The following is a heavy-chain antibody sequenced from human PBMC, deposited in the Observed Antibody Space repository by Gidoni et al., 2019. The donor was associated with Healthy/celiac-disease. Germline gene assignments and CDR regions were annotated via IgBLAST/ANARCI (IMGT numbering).Heavy chain of an antibody. Sequence: EVQLLESGGGLVQPVGSLRLSCAASGFPFTSYAMSWVRQAPGKGLEWVSAISGSGGSTYYADSVKGRFTISRDNSKNTLYLQMNSLRAEDTAVYYCAKIIYDSSGYHWYFDLWGRGTLVTVSS. CDR2: ISGSGGST. CDR3: AKIIYDSSGYHWYFDL. CDR1: GFPFTSYA. J-gene: IGHJ2*01. D-gene: IGHD3-22*01. V-gene: IGHV3-23*01.